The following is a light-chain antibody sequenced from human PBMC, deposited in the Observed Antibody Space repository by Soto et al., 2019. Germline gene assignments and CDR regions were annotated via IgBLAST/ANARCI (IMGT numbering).Light chain of an antibody. CDR2: GAS. Sequence: EIVLTQSPGTLSLSPGERATLSFRASQSVSSNYLAWYQQKPGQAPRLLIYGASSRATGIPDRFSGSGSGTDFTLTISRLEPEDSAVYYCQQYGSSPTWTFGQGTKVDNK. CDR3: QQYGSSPTWT. J-gene: IGKJ1*01. V-gene: IGKV3-20*01. CDR1: QSVSSNY.